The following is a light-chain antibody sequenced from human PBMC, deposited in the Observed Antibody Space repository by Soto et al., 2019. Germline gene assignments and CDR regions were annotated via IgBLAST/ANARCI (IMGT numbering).Light chain of an antibody. J-gene: IGKJ2*01. CDR3: LQHHSFPYT. Sequence: DIQMTQPPSSLSASVGDRVTIVCRASDDIRNDLGWFQQKPRKAPKRLISAASSLQNGVPSRFSGSRSGTEFTLTINTVQPEDMAAYYCLQHHSFPYTFGQGTKLEI. V-gene: IGKV1-17*01. CDR2: AAS. CDR1: DDIRND.